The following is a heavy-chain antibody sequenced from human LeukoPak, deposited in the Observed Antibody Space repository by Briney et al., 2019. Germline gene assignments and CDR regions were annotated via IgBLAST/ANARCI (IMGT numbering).Heavy chain of an antibody. CDR3: ARGQYSPDY. D-gene: IGHD2-15*01. CDR1: GFTFSSYG. V-gene: IGHV3-33*01. J-gene: IGHJ4*02. CDR2: IWYDGSNK. Sequence: GGSLRLSCAASGFTFSSYGMHWVRQAPGKGPEWVAVIWYDGSNKYYTDSVKGRFTISRDNIKNTLYLQMNSLRAEDTAVYYCARGQYSPDYWGQGTLVTVSS.